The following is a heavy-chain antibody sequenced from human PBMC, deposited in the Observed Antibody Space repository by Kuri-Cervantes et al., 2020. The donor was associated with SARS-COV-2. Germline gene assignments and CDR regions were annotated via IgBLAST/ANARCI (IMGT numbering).Heavy chain of an antibody. J-gene: IGHJ4*02. CDR2: VYESGST. Sequence: SETLSLTCNVSGGSMNSYYWSWIRQSPGKGLEWIGYVYESGSTHYHPSLKSRVSIAIDMSKNQFSLKLNSVIAADTAVYYCARSFYDFWSGEDYYFDYWGQGTLVTVSS. V-gene: IGHV4-59*08. CDR1: GGSMNSYY. D-gene: IGHD3-3*01. CDR3: ARSFYDFWSGEDYYFDY.